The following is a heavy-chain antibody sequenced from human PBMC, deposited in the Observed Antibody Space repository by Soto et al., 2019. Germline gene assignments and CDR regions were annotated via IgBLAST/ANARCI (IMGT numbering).Heavy chain of an antibody. CDR3: ARDSPSVSGYDFWSGPLIYGMDV. CDR2: IIPIFGTA. J-gene: IGHJ6*02. D-gene: IGHD3-3*01. CDR1: GGTFSSYA. Sequence: GASVKVSCKASGGTFSSYAISWVRQAPGQGLGWVGGIIPIFGTANYAQKFKGRVTITADESTSTDYMEVSSMRSEDTAVYYCARDSPSVSGYDFWSGPLIYGMDVWGQGTTVTVSS. V-gene: IGHV1-69*13.